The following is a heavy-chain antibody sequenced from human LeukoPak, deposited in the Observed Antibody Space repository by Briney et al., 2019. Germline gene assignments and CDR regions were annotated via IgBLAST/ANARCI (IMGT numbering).Heavy chain of an antibody. CDR3: ARDKMVEQWPADGYYFDY. D-gene: IGHD6-19*01. J-gene: IGHJ4*02. CDR1: GDSVSSNSAA. V-gene: IGHV6-1*01. Sequence: SQTLSLTCAISGDSVSSNSAAWNWIRQSPSRGLEWLGRTYYRSKWYNDYAVSVKSRITINPDTSKNQFSLQLNSVTPEDTAVYYCARDKMVEQWPADGYYFDYWGQGTLVTVSS. CDR2: TYYRSKWYN.